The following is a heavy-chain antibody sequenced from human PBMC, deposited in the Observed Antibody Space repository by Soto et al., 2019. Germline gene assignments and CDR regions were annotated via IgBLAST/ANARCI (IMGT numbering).Heavy chain of an antibody. D-gene: IGHD6-13*01. V-gene: IGHV1-18*04. CDR1: GYTFTNYG. CDR3: ARSHSSSWSFDP. Sequence: GPEVKKPGASVKVSCKASGYTFTNYGINWVRQAPGQGLEWMGWISAHNGNTHYAQNLQGRVTLTRDSSTTTAYLEVRSLTSDDTAVYYCARSHSSSWSFDPWGQGTLVTVSS. J-gene: IGHJ5*02. CDR2: ISAHNGNT.